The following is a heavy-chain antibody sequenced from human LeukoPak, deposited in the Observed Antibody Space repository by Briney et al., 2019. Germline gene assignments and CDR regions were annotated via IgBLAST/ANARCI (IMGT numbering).Heavy chain of an antibody. CDR2: IYPGDSDT. CDR1: GYSFTSYW. D-gene: IGHD6-19*01. CDR3: ARHLAVAGTRGGAFDV. J-gene: IGHJ3*01. Sequence: GESLKISCKGSGYSFTSYWIGWVRQMPGKGLEWMGIIYPGDSDTRYSPSFQGQVTISADKSISTAYLQWSSLKASDTAMYYCARHLAVAGTRGGAFDVWGQGTMVTVSS. V-gene: IGHV5-51*01.